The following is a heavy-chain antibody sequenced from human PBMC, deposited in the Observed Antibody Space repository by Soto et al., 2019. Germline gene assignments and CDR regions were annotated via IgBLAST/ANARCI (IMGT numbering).Heavy chain of an antibody. D-gene: IGHD1-1*01. V-gene: IGHV1-18*01. CDR2: ISAHNGNT. CDR3: ARGRYGDY. J-gene: IGHJ4*02. Sequence: QVHLVQSGAEVKKPGASVMVSCKCSGYTFTSYGITWVRQAPGQGLEWMGWISAHNGNTDYAQKVQGRVTVTRDTPTSPAYMELRSLRSDDTAVYYCARGRYGDYWGQGALVTVSS. CDR1: GYTFTSYG.